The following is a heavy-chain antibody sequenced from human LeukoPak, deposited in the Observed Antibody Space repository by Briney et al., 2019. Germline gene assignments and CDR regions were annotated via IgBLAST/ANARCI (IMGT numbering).Heavy chain of an antibody. J-gene: IGHJ4*02. CDR2: ISGSGGST. V-gene: IGHV3-23*01. CDR3: ARYLGGPFDY. CDR1: GFTFRTYS. Sequence: GGSLRLSCAASGFTFRTYSMNWVRQAPGKGLEWVSAISGSGGSTYYADSVKGRFTISRDNSKNTLYLQMNSLRAEDTAVYYCARYLGGPFDYWGQGTLVTVSS. D-gene: IGHD2-2*02.